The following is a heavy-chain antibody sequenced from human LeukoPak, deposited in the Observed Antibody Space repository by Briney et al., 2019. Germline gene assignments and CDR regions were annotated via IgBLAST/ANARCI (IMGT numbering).Heavy chain of an antibody. D-gene: IGHD1-7*01. Sequence: GRSLRLSCAASGFTFSSYGMHWVRQAPGKGLEWVAVIWYDGSNKYYADSVKGRFTISRDNSKNTLYLQMNSLRDEDMAVYYCARLDWNYVFFEYWGQGTLVTVSS. V-gene: IGHV3-33*01. J-gene: IGHJ4*02. CDR1: GFTFSSYG. CDR2: IWYDGSNK. CDR3: ARLDWNYVFFEY.